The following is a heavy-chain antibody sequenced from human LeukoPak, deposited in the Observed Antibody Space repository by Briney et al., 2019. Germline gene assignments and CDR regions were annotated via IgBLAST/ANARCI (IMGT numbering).Heavy chain of an antibody. V-gene: IGHV4-39*01. CDR3: ARRAGRKDFDY. CDR1: GGSIGTTNYY. D-gene: IGHD1-14*01. Sequence: SETLSLTCTVSGGSIGTTNYYWGWIRQPPGRGLEWIGNIYNSGSTFYNPSLQSRVTISVDTSKNQFSLNLSSVTAADTAVYFCARRAGRKDFDYWGQGTLVIVSS. CDR2: IYNSGST. J-gene: IGHJ4*02.